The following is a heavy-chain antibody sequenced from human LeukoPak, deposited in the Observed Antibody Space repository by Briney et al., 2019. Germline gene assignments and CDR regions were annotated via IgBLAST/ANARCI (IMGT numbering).Heavy chain of an antibody. CDR1: GYTFTNYY. Sequence: GASVKVSCKASGYTFTNYYMHWVRQAPGQGLEWMGWINPNSGGTNYAQKFQGWVTMTRDTSISTAYMELSRLRSDDTAVYYCARAGLDSAVALYYFDYWGQGTLVTVSS. V-gene: IGHV1-2*04. CDR2: INPNSGGT. D-gene: IGHD3-22*01. CDR3: ARAGLDSAVALYYFDY. J-gene: IGHJ4*02.